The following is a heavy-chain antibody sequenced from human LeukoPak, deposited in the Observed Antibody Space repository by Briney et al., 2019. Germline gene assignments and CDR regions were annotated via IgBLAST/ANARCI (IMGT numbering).Heavy chain of an antibody. CDR1: GGSISSYY. Sequence: PSETLSLTCTVSGGSISSYYWSWIRQPPGKGLEWIGYVYYSGITNYNPSLKSRVTISVGTSKNHFSLKLTSVTAADTAVYYCARLLGWSGPINWFDPWGRGTLVTVSS. CDR3: ARLLGWSGPINWFDP. CDR2: VYYSGIT. J-gene: IGHJ5*02. V-gene: IGHV4-59*08. D-gene: IGHD3-3*01.